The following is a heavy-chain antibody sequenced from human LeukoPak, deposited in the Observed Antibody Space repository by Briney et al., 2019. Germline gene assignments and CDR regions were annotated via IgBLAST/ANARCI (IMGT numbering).Heavy chain of an antibody. CDR1: GFTFSSYS. D-gene: IGHD4-17*01. Sequence: GGSLRLSCAASGFTFSSYSMNWVRQAPGKGLEWVSYISSSSSTIYYADSVKGRFTISRDNAKNSLYLQMNSLRAEDTAVYYCARDREDYGDYYDYWGQGTLVTVSS. J-gene: IGHJ4*02. CDR2: ISSSSSTI. V-gene: IGHV3-48*01. CDR3: ARDREDYGDYYDY.